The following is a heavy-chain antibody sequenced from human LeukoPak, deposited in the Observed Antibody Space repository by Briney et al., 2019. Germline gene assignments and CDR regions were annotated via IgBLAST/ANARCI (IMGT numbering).Heavy chain of an antibody. V-gene: IGHV4-59*01. Sequence: SETLSLTCTVSGGSISSYYWSWIRQPPGKGLEWIGYIYYSGSTNYNPSLKSRVTISVDTSKNQFSLKLSSVTAADTAVYYCARSSSSSWYQVFDYWGQGTLVTVSS. CDR3: ARSSSSSWYQVFDY. D-gene: IGHD6-13*01. CDR2: IYYSGST. J-gene: IGHJ4*02. CDR1: GGSISSYY.